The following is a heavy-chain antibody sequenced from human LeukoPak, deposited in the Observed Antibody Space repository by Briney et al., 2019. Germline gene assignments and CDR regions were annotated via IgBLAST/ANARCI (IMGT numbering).Heavy chain of an antibody. J-gene: IGHJ4*02. CDR2: IYHSGST. Sequence: SETPSLTCAVSGGSISSGGYSWSWIRQPPGKGLEWIGYIYHSGSTYCNPSLKSRVTISVDRSKNQFSLKLSSVTAADTAVYYCARAPLAYCGGDCYYYFDYWGQGTLVTVSS. CDR1: GGSISSGGYS. V-gene: IGHV4-30-2*01. D-gene: IGHD2-21*02. CDR3: ARAPLAYCGGDCYYYFDY.